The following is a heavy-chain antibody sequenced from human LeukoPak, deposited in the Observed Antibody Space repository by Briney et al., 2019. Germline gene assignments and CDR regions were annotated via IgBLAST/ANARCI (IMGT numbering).Heavy chain of an antibody. CDR2: TYYRSKWYN. D-gene: IGHD6-13*01. V-gene: IGHV6-1*01. Sequence: SQTLSLTFAISGDSVSINSAAWNWVRQSPARGLEWLGRTYYRSKWYNDYAVSLKSRITINPDTSKNQFSLQLNSVTPEDTAVYYCARAVLSSYSSSWYYYYGMDVWGQGTTVTVSS. CDR1: GDSVSINSAA. CDR3: ARAVLSSYSSSWYYYYGMDV. J-gene: IGHJ6*02.